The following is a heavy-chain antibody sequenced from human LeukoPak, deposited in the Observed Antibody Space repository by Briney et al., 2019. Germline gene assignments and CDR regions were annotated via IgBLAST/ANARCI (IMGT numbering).Heavy chain of an antibody. J-gene: IGHJ4*02. CDR3: AREGITMVRGVII. CDR2: INHSGST. CDR1: GGSFSGYY. D-gene: IGHD3-10*01. Sequence: ASETLSLTCAVYGGSFSGYYWSWIRQPPGKGLEWIGEINHSGSTNYNPSLKSRVTISVDTSKNQFSLKLSSVTAADTAVYYCAREGITMVRGVIIWGQGTLVTVSS. V-gene: IGHV4-34*01.